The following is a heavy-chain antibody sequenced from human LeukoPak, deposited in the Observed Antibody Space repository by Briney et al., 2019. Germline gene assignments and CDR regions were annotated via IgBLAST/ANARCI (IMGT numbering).Heavy chain of an antibody. Sequence: SVKVSCKASGFTFTSSAMQWVRQARGQRLEWIGWIVVGSGNTNYAQKFQERVTITRDMSTSTAYMELSSLRSEDTAVYYCAAFQNGHPPPHLWGQGTLVTVSS. CDR2: IVVGSGNT. CDR3: AAFQNGHPPPHL. V-gene: IGHV1-58*02. D-gene: IGHD1-1*01. CDR1: GFTFTSSA. J-gene: IGHJ5*02.